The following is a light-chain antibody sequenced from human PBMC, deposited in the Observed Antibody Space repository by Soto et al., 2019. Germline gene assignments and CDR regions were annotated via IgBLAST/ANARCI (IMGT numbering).Light chain of an antibody. CDR2: DAS. CDR3: QQSSNWPS. J-gene: IGKJ4*01. CDR1: QSVSSY. Sequence: EIVLTQSPATLSLSPGERATLSCRASQSVSSYLAWYQQKPGQAPRLLISDASNRATGIPARFSGSRSGTDFTLPISSLEPEEFAVYYCQQSSNWPSFGGGTKVEIK. V-gene: IGKV3-11*01.